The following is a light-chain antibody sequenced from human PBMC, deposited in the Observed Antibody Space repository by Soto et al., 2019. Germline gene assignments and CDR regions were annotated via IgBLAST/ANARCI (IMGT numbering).Light chain of an antibody. V-gene: IGKV3-15*01. J-gene: IGKJ4*01. CDR2: CAS. Sequence: EIVMTQSPATLSVSPGERATLSCRASQSVSSNLAWYQQKTGQAPRLLIYCASTRATGIPARFSGSGSGTEFTLTISSMQSEDFAVYYCHQYNNWPPLTFGGGTKVEIK. CDR1: QSVSSN. CDR3: HQYNNWPPLT.